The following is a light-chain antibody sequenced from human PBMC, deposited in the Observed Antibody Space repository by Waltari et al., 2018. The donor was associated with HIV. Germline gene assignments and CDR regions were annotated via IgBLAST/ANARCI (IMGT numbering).Light chain of an antibody. J-gene: IGKJ1*01. CDR2: GAS. Sequence: MTQSPATLSVSPGESATLYCRASQSISTDLAWFQQKPGQAPRLLIYGASSRATGIPARFSGGGSGTDFTLTISGLQSEDFAVYYCQQYSHWPRTFGQGTTVDIK. V-gene: IGKV3-15*01. CDR1: QSISTD. CDR3: QQYSHWPRT.